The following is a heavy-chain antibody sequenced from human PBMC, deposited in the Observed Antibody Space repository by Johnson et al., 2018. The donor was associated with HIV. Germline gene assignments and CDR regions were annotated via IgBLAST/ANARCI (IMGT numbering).Heavy chain of an antibody. CDR2: ISSSGSNI. Sequence: QVQLVESGGGVVQPGRSLRLSCAASGFAFSDYYMSWMRQAPGQGLEWVSYISSSGSNIYKADSVKGRFTISRDNAKNSLFLQMNSLRAEDTAVYYCARGLIDYGDSQAFDIWGQGTMVTVSS. J-gene: IGHJ3*02. V-gene: IGHV3-11*04. D-gene: IGHD4-17*01. CDR3: ARGLIDYGDSQAFDI. CDR1: GFAFSDYY.